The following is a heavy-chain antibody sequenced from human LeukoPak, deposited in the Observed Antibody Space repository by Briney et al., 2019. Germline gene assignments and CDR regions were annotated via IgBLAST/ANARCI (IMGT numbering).Heavy chain of an antibody. Sequence: GGSLRLSCAASGFTFSSYAMHWVRQAPGKGLEWVAVISYDGSNKYYADSVKGRFTISRDNSKNTLYLQMNSLRAEDTAVYYCAKNSGSGKGLDYWGQGTLVTVSS. D-gene: IGHD3-10*01. CDR1: GFTFSSYA. CDR3: AKNSGSGKGLDY. J-gene: IGHJ4*02. CDR2: ISYDGSNK. V-gene: IGHV3-30-3*02.